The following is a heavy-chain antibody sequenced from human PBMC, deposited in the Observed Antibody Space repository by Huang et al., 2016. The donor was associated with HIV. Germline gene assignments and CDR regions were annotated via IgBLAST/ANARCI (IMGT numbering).Heavy chain of an antibody. CDR3: VRGLGSTNRGFDI. CDR2: IIPMFGPA. J-gene: IGHJ4*02. CDR1: GDSFSSYA. D-gene: IGHD7-27*01. V-gene: IGHV1-69*01. Sequence: QVQLVQSGAEVKKPGSSVKVSCKASGDSFSSYAFTWVRQAQGQGLEWMGGIIPMFGPAEYAQKFQGRITSSADESTKTAYLELSSLRAEDTATYYCVRGLGSTNRGFDIWGQGTLVTVSS.